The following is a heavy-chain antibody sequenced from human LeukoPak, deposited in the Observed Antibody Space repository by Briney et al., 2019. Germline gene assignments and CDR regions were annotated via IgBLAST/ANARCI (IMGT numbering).Heavy chain of an antibody. CDR1: GYTFTSYT. CDR2: INAGNGNT. Sequence: ASVKVSCKASGYTFTSYTLHWVRQAPGQRLEWMGRINAGNGNTKYSQKFQGRVTITRDTSASTAYMEVSSLRSEDTAVYYCARDRYYYGSGSHPFGYWGQGTLVTVSS. CDR3: ARDRYYYGSGSHPFGY. V-gene: IGHV1-3*01. D-gene: IGHD3-10*01. J-gene: IGHJ4*02.